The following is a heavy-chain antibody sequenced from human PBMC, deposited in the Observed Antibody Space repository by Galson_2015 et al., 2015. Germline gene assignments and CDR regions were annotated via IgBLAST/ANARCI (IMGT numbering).Heavy chain of an antibody. J-gene: IGHJ4*02. CDR3: ARDEPNCSGGSCYSSPFDY. Sequence: ISSSSSYIYYADSVKGRFTISRDNAKNSLYLQMNSLRAEDTAVYYCARDEPNCSGGSCYSSPFDYWGQGTLVTVSS. CDR2: ISSSSSYI. D-gene: IGHD2-15*01. V-gene: IGHV3-21*01.